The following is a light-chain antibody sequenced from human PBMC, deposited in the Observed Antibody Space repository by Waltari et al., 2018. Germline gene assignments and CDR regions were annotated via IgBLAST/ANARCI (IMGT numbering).Light chain of an antibody. CDR2: KDS. CDR1: VLGRKY. CDR3: YAATDNNRV. J-gene: IGLJ3*02. V-gene: IGLV3-27*01. Sequence: SYELTQPSSVSVSPGQTARITCSGDVLGRKYARWFQQKPGQAPVLVIYKDSERPSGIPERFSGSSSGTTVTLTINGAQVEDEADYYCYAATDNNRVFGGGTKLIVL.